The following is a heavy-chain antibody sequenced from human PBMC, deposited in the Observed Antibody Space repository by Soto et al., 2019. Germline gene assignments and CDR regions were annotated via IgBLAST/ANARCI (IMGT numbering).Heavy chain of an antibody. D-gene: IGHD2-2*01. CDR1: GGSFSGYY. CDR3: AVGYCSSTSCHQSAWFDP. Sequence: SETLSLTCAVYGGSFSGYYWSWIRQPPGKGLEWIGEINHSGSTNYNPSLKSRVTISLDTSKNQFSLKLSSVTAADTAVYYCAVGYCSSTSCHQSAWFDPWGQGTLVTVSS. J-gene: IGHJ5*02. V-gene: IGHV4-34*01. CDR2: INHSGST.